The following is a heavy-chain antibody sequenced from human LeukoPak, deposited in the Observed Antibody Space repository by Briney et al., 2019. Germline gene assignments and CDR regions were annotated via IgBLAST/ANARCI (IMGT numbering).Heavy chain of an antibody. Sequence: GESLKISCKGSGCSFTNYWIAWARPVPGKGLEWIGIIYPTDSDARYSPSFQGQVTISVDKSISTAYLQWSSLKASDTAMYYCARHPCTSTTCYSVHAFDIWGQGTMVTVSS. D-gene: IGHD2-2*02. CDR3: ARHPCTSTTCYSVHAFDI. CDR2: IYPTDSDA. CDR1: GCSFTNYW. J-gene: IGHJ3*02. V-gene: IGHV5-51*01.